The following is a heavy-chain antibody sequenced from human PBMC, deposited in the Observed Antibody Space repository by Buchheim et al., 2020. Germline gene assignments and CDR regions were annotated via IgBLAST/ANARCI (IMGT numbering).Heavy chain of an antibody. V-gene: IGHV3-33*01. J-gene: IGHJ4*02. CDR3: ASGDPALY. D-gene: IGHD4-17*01. Sequence: QVQLVESGGGVVQPGRSLRLSCAASGFTFSNYGMHWVRQAPGKGLEWVAIIWYDGTNKYYADSAKGRFTISRDNSKNTLFLQMNSLRADDTAVYYCASGDPALYWGQGTL. CDR1: GFTFSNYG. CDR2: IWYDGTNK.